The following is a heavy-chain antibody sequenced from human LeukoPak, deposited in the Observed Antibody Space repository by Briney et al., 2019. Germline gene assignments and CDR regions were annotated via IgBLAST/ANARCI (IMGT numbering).Heavy chain of an antibody. CDR2: ISGSGGST. Sequence: GGSLRLSCAASGFTFSNYAMSWVRQAPGKGLEWVSAISGSGGSTYYADSVKGRFTISRDNSKNTLYLQMNSLRAEDTAVYYCAKAHGADGYNHPLDAFDIWGQGTMVTVSS. CDR3: AKAHGADGYNHPLDAFDI. J-gene: IGHJ3*02. CDR1: GFTFSNYA. V-gene: IGHV3-23*01. D-gene: IGHD5-24*01.